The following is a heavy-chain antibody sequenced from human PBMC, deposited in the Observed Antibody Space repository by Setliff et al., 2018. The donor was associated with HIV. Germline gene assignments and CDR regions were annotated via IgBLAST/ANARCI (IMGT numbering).Heavy chain of an antibody. Sequence: SETLSLTCDVSGGSISSNSWWTWVRQPPGKGLEWIGQIYHSGATKYYADSVKGRFTISRDNAKNSLYLVMNDLRADDTATYYCARDRLTNVRYWTSDYWGQGTLVTVSS. J-gene: IGHJ4*02. CDR2: IYHSGAT. CDR3: ARDRLTNVRYWTSDY. CDR1: GGSISSNSW. V-gene: IGHV4-4*02. D-gene: IGHD2-8*01.